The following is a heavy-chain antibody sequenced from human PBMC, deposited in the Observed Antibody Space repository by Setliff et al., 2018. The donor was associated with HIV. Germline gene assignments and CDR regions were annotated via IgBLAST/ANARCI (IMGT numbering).Heavy chain of an antibody. CDR2: IRYDGSNK. CDR3: ASCRDGYNYCLDY. Sequence: GGSLRLSCAASGFTFSSYGMHWVRQAPGKGLEWVAFIRYDGSNKYYADSGKGRFTISRDNSKNTLYLQMNSLRAADTALYYCASCRDGYNYCLDYWGQGTLVTVSS. J-gene: IGHJ4*02. CDR1: GFTFSSYG. D-gene: IGHD5-12*01. V-gene: IGHV3-30*02.